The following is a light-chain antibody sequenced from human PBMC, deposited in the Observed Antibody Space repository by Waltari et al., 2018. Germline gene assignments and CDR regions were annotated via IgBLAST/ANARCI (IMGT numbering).Light chain of an antibody. J-gene: IGKJ4*01. Sequence: EIQMTQSPSSLSTSVGDRVTITCQTSQDISNYLNWYQQKPGKAPKILIYAASNLETGVQARFSGSGSGTNFTFTISSLQPEDIATYYCQQHDNLPLAFGGGTKVEIK. V-gene: IGKV1-33*01. CDR2: AAS. CDR3: QQHDNLPLA. CDR1: QDISNY.